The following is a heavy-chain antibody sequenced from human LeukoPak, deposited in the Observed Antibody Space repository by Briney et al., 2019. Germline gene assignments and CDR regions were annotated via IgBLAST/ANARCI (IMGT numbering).Heavy chain of an antibody. CDR3: VRSAYLDSSGYYFDS. CDR1: GFSFSSYA. V-gene: IGHV3-23*01. CDR2: ITVTGGTT. D-gene: IGHD3-22*01. J-gene: IGHJ4*02. Sequence: GGSLRLSCAASGFSFSSYAMNWVRQAPGGGLEWISGITVTGGTTYYAHSVQGRFTMFRDNSKDTLYLQMKRLRADDTAVYFCVRSAYLDSSGYYFDSWGQGTLVTVS.